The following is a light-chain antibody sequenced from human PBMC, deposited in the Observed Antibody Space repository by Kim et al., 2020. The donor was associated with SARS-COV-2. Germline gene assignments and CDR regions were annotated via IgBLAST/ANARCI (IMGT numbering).Light chain of an antibody. Sequence: EIVMTQSPATLSVSPGERATLSCRASQSVSSNLAWYQQKPSQAPRLLIYGASTRATGIPARFSGSGSGTEFTLTISSLQSEDFEVYYCQQYNNWPPELTFGGGTKVDIK. V-gene: IGKV3-15*01. CDR1: QSVSSN. CDR2: GAS. CDR3: QQYNNWPPELT. J-gene: IGKJ4*01.